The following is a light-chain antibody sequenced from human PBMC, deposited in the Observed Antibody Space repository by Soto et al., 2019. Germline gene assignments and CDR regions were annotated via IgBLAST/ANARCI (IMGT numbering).Light chain of an antibody. CDR2: GAS. CDR1: ESVRSN. Sequence: IVMTQSPATLSVSPGERATLSCRASESVRSNLAWYQQKPGQGPRLLIYGASTRATGIPARFSGSGSGTEFTLTINSLQSEDFAVYYCQQYNSWPWTFGQGTKVEIK. J-gene: IGKJ1*01. V-gene: IGKV3-15*01. CDR3: QQYNSWPWT.